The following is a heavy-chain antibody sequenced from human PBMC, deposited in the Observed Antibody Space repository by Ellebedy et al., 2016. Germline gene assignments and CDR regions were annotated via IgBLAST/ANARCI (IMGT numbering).Heavy chain of an antibody. J-gene: IGHJ4*02. Sequence: GESLKISXQGSGYSFTTYWIAWVRQMPGKGLEWMGIIYPDDSDTRYSPSFQGQVTISADKSISTAYLQWSSLKASDTAMYYCAGTHPLRYFDWSIHYWGQGTLVTVSS. CDR2: IYPDDSDT. CDR1: GYSFTTYW. CDR3: AGTHPLRYFDWSIHY. V-gene: IGHV5-51*01. D-gene: IGHD3-9*01.